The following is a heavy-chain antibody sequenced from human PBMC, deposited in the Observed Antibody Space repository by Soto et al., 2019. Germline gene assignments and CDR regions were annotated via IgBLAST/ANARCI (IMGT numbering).Heavy chain of an antibody. J-gene: IGHJ3*02. D-gene: IGHD3-22*01. CDR1: GGTFSSYA. Sequence: QVQLVQSGAEVKKPGSSVKVSCKASGGTFSSYAISWVRQAPGQGLEWMGGIIPIFGTANYAQKFQGRVTXTXDXXTGTAYMELSRLRSEDTAVYYCARSPTYDRSAFDIWGQGTMVTVSS. CDR2: IIPIFGTA. V-gene: IGHV1-69*05. CDR3: ARSPTYDRSAFDI.